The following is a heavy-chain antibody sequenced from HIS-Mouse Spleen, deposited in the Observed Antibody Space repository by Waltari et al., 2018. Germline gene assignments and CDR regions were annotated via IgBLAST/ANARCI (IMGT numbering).Heavy chain of an antibody. D-gene: IGHD3-10*01. CDR3: AREKGYYGSGSYYYYYYGMDV. CDR1: GGSISSGGYY. Sequence: QVQLQESGPGLVKPSQTLSLTCTVSGGSISSGGYYWCWIRQHPGKGLGWIGYIYYSGSTYYNPSLKSRVTISVDTSKNQFSLKLSSVTAADTAVYYCAREKGYYGSGSYYYYYYGMDVWGQGTTVTVSS. V-gene: IGHV4-31*03. J-gene: IGHJ6*02. CDR2: IYYSGST.